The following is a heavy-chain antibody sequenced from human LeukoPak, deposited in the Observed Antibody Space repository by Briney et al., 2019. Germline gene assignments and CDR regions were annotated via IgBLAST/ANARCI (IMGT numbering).Heavy chain of an antibody. Sequence: PSETLSLTCTVSGGSISSTTYYWDWIRQPPGKGLEWIGTIYYSGSTYYNPSLKSRVTISVDTSKNQFSLKLSSVTAADTAVYYCARAGITGTTGWFDPWGQGTLVTVSS. CDR2: IYYSGST. D-gene: IGHD1-7*01. CDR1: GGSISSTTYY. CDR3: ARAGITGTTGWFDP. J-gene: IGHJ5*02. V-gene: IGHV4-39*07.